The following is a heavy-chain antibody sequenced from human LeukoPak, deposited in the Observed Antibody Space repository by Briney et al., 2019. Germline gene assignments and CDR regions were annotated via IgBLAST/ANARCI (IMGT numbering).Heavy chain of an antibody. CDR3: ARARWISNADAFW. Sequence: GGSLRLSCAASVFTFRSYAMSCGRDAPREGVEWVSAISGSGGRTYYADSRKGRFTISRDNSRKTVYLQMNSLRAEVTGVYYCARARWISNADAFWWGQGTPVTVPS. D-gene: IGHD5-12*01. J-gene: IGHJ4*02. V-gene: IGHV3-23*01. CDR1: VFTFRSYA. CDR2: ISGSGGRT.